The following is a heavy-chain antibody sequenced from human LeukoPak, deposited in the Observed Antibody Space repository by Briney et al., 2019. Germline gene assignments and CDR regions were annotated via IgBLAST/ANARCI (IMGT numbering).Heavy chain of an antibody. J-gene: IGHJ3*02. V-gene: IGHV4-39*07. D-gene: IGHD5-18*01. Sequence: SETLSLTCAVYGGSISSSSFYWGWIRQPPGKGLEWIGSIHYSGSTYYNPSLKSRVTISIDTSKNQFSLKLSSVTAADTAVYYCARDGLWIQNSFDIWGQGTVVTVSS. CDR2: IHYSGST. CDR3: ARDGLWIQNSFDI. CDR1: GGSISSSSFY.